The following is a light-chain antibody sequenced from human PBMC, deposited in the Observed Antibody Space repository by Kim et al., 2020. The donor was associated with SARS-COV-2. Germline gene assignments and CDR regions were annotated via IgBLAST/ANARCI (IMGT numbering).Light chain of an antibody. Sequence: ASVGDRVTITCRASQSISSWLAWYQQKPGKAPKLLIYKASSLERGVLSRFSGSGSGTEFTLTISSLQPDDFATYYCQQYNSYSLTFGGGTKVDIK. V-gene: IGKV1-5*03. CDR1: QSISSW. CDR3: QQYNSYSLT. J-gene: IGKJ4*01. CDR2: KAS.